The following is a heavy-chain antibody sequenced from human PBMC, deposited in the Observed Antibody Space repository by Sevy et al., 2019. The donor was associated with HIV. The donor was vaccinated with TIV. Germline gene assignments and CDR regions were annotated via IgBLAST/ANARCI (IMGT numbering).Heavy chain of an antibody. V-gene: IGHV3-30*04. CDR2: ISYDGGKT. D-gene: IGHD2-15*01. Sequence: GGSLRLSCAASGFTFRRYAMHWVRQAPGQGLESVAVISYDGGKTYHANSVKGQFTISRDNSENTLYLQMNSLRAEDTAVYYCTRDGGGDYFDYWGLGTLVTVSS. CDR1: GFTFRRYA. CDR3: TRDGGGDYFDY. J-gene: IGHJ4*02.